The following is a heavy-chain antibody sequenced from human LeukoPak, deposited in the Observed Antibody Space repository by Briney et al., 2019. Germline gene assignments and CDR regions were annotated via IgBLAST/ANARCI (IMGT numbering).Heavy chain of an antibody. CDR1: GFTFSSYE. D-gene: IGHD3-10*01. CDR3: AKDYPVRGDPFGFDY. J-gene: IGHJ4*02. V-gene: IGHV3-23*01. Sequence: PGGSLRLSCAASGFTFSSYEMNWVRQAPGKGLEWVSAISGSGGSTYYADSVKGRFTISRDNSKNTLYLQMNSLRAEDTAVYYCAKDYPVRGDPFGFDYWGQGTLVTVSS. CDR2: ISGSGGST.